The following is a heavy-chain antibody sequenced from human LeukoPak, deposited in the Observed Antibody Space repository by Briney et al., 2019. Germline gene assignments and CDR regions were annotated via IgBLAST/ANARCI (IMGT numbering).Heavy chain of an antibody. CDR3: ARARYDSRALDI. CDR2: IYYSGST. Sequence: SETLSLTCTVSGGSISSGGYYWSWIRQHPGKGLEWIGYIYYSGSTYYNPSLKSRVTISVDTSKNQFSLKLSSVTAADTAVYYCARARYDSRALDIWGQGTMVTVSS. V-gene: IGHV4-31*03. J-gene: IGHJ3*02. CDR1: GGSISSGGYY. D-gene: IGHD3-22*01.